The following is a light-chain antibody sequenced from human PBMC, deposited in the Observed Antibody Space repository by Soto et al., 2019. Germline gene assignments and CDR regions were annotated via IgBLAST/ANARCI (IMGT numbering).Light chain of an antibody. CDR2: LGS. Sequence: DIVMTQSPLSLPVTPGEPASISCRSSQSLLHSSGYSYLDWYLQKPGQSPHLLIYLGSNRASGVPDRFSGSGSGTDFTLKISRVEAEDVGLYYCMQALQTPLTFGRGTKVEI. CDR1: QSLLHSSGYSY. CDR3: MQALQTPLT. J-gene: IGKJ4*01. V-gene: IGKV2-28*01.